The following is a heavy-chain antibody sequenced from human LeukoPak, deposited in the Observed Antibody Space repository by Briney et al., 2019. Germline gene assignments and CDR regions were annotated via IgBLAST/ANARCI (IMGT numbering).Heavy chain of an antibody. J-gene: IGHJ4*02. CDR1: GFTFSTYW. V-gene: IGHV3-7*01. Sequence: GGSLRLSCAASGFTFSTYWMAWVRQAPGKGLEWVATIKPDGGDKYYVDSVKGRFTISRDNARNSLFLQMNSLRAENTAVYYCARDRSTVAGIDYWGQGTLVTVSS. CDR3: ARDRSTVAGIDY. CDR2: IKPDGGDK. D-gene: IGHD6-19*01.